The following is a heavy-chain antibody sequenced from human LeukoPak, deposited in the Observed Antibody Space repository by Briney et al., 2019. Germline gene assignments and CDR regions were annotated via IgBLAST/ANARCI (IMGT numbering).Heavy chain of an antibody. CDR2: INPSSGGT. V-gene: IGHV1-2*02. Sequence: ASVKVSCKASGYTFTGYYMHWVRQAPGQGLEWMGWINPSSGGTNYAQKFQGRVTMTRDTSISTAYMELSRLRSDDTAVYYCAKTTVRLLDWLSPYYYYYMNVWGKGTTVTVFS. J-gene: IGHJ6*03. CDR1: GYTFTGYY. CDR3: AKTTVRLLDWLSPYYYYYMNV. D-gene: IGHD3-3*01.